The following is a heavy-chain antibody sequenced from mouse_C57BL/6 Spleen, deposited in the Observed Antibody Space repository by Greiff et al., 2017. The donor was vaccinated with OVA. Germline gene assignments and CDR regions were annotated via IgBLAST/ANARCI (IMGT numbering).Heavy chain of an antibody. CDR3: AREEDYYGSSYDYYAMDY. J-gene: IGHJ4*01. CDR2: ISDGGSYT. Sequence: VQLKESGGGLVKPGGSLKLSCAASGFTFSSYAMSWVRQTPEKRLEWVATISDGGSYTYYPDNVKGRFTISRDNAKNNLYLQMSHLKSEDTAMYYCAREEDYYGSSYDYYAMDYWGQGTSVTVSS. CDR1: GFTFSSYA. D-gene: IGHD1-1*01. V-gene: IGHV5-4*01.